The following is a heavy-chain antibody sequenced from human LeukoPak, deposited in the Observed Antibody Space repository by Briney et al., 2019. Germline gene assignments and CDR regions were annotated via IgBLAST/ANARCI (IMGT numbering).Heavy chain of an antibody. J-gene: IGHJ5*02. Sequence: PSETLSLTCTVSGGSISSSYWSWIRQPAGKGLEWIGRIFTSGTTEYNPSLKSRVTMSIDTSKKPFSLKLTSVTAADTAVYYFARDFGFGSAWGQGALVTVSS. D-gene: IGHD6-19*01. CDR3: ARDFGFGSA. V-gene: IGHV4-4*07. CDR1: GGSISSSY. CDR2: IFTSGTT.